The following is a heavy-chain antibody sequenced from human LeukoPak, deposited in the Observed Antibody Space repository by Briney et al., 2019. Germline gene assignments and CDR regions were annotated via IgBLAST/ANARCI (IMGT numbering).Heavy chain of an antibody. V-gene: IGHV1-46*01. CDR1: GYTFTSYY. D-gene: IGHD6-19*01. J-gene: IGHJ4*02. CDR2: INPSGGST. CDR3: AREPMGIAVAGSGYFDY. Sequence: ASVKVSCKVSGYTFTSYYMHWVRQAPGQGLEWMGIINPSGGSTSYAQKFQGRVTMTRDTSTSTVYMELSSLRSEDTAVYYCAREPMGIAVAGSGYFDYWGQGTLVTVSS.